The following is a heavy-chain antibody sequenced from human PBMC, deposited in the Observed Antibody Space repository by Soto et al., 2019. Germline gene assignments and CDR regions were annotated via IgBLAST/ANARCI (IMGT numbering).Heavy chain of an antibody. D-gene: IGHD7-27*01. J-gene: IGHJ3*02. CDR3: ARWELTGDAFDI. V-gene: IGHV4-59*01. CDR2: IYYSGRT. Sequence: SETLSLTCTVSGGSINFYYWSWIRQPLGKGLEWIGYIYYSGRTSYNPSLKSRVTISVDTSKNQFSLKLSSVTAADTAVYYCARWELTGDAFDIWGQGTMVTVSS. CDR1: GGSINFYY.